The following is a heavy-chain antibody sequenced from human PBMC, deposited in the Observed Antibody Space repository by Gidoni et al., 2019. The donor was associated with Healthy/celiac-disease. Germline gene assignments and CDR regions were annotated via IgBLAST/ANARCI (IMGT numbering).Heavy chain of an antibody. D-gene: IGHD1-26*01. Sequence: EVQLLASGGGSGEPGGSLRLSCAISGSTFSNYAMNWVRQALGQGLAWVSAISPAGGSPYYADSVKGRFTISRDNSKNTLFLEMNNLRAEDTAVYYCTRDGKFRTDGFDVWGPGSMVTVSS. V-gene: IGHV3-23*01. CDR1: GSTFSNYA. CDR3: TRDGKFRTDGFDV. J-gene: IGHJ3*01. CDR2: ISPAGGSP.